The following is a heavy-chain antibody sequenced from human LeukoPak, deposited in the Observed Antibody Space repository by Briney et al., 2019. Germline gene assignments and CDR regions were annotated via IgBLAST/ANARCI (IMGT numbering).Heavy chain of an antibody. CDR1: GFTFSSYW. V-gene: IGHV3-7*01. Sequence: PGGSLRLSCAASGFTFSSYWMSWVRQAPGKGLEWVANIKQDGSEKYYVDSVKGRFTISRDNAKNSLYLQMNSLRAEDTAVYYCARYHLIAVAGTEWFDPWGQGTLVTVSS. D-gene: IGHD6-13*01. CDR3: ARYHLIAVAGTEWFDP. CDR2: IKQDGSEK. J-gene: IGHJ5*02.